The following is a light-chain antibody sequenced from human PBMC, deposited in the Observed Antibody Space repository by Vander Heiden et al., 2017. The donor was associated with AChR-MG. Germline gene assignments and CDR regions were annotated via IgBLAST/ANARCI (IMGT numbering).Light chain of an antibody. Sequence: DIQLTQSPSTLSASVGDTVTLPCRASQSLGYWLAWYQQKPGKAPKLLIYKTSRLENGVPSRFSGSGSGPDFTLTISGLQPEDFATYYCQLYSVSSRTFGQGTTVEIK. CDR2: KTS. V-gene: IGKV1-5*03. CDR1: QSLGYW. CDR3: QLYSVSSRT. J-gene: IGKJ1*01.